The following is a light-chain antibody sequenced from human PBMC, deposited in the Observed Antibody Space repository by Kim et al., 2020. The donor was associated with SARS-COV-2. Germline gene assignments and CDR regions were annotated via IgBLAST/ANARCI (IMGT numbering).Light chain of an antibody. CDR2: AAS. J-gene: IGKJ4*01. CDR1: QSIGTR. Sequence: IQMTQSPSSLAASVGDRVTIACRASQSIGTRLNWYQQRPGKAPKLLIYAASTLQSGVPSRFSGTGSGTDFALTNSSLQPEDFATYYCQQSYTTPWLSFGGGTKVDIK. V-gene: IGKV1-39*01. CDR3: QQSYTTPWLS.